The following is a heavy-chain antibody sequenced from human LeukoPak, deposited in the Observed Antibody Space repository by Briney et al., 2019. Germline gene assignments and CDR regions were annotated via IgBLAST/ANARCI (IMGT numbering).Heavy chain of an antibody. CDR2: INSDGSST. CDR3: AREDYYDSSGLFDY. V-gene: IGHV3-74*01. J-gene: IGHJ4*02. Sequence: GGSLRLSCAASGFTFSSSWMHWVRQAPGKGLVWVSRINSDGSSTSYADSVKGRFTISRDNAKNTLYLQMNSLRAEDTAVYYCAREDYYDSSGLFDYWGQGTLVTVSS. CDR1: GFTFSSSW. D-gene: IGHD3-22*01.